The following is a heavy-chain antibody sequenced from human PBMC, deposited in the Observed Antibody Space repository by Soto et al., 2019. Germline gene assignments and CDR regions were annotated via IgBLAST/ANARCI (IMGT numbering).Heavy chain of an antibody. J-gene: IGHJ6*02. Sequence: QVQLQESGPGLVKPSETLSLTCTVSGGSISSYYWSWIRQPAGKGLEWLGRIYTSGITNYNPSLMSRVTMSVETSKHHFSLQLRSVTGADTAVYYCARESPAYCGGDCYSVGMDVWGQWTTVTVSS. CDR2: IYTSGIT. V-gene: IGHV4-4*07. CDR1: GGSISSYY. CDR3: ARESPAYCGGDCYSVGMDV. D-gene: IGHD2-21*02.